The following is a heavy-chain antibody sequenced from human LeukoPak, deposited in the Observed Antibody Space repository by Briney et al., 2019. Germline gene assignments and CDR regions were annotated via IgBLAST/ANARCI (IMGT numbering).Heavy chain of an antibody. J-gene: IGHJ4*02. CDR2: IRSKAYGGTT. CDR3: TRAVDYFDY. D-gene: IGHD2-15*01. Sequence: GGSLRLSCAASGFTFSDYYMSWIRQAPGKGLEWVGFIRSKAYGGTTEYAASVKGRFTISRDDSKSIAYLQMNGLETEDTAVYCCTRAVDYFDYWGQGTLVTVSS. CDR1: GFTFSDYY. V-gene: IGHV3-49*03.